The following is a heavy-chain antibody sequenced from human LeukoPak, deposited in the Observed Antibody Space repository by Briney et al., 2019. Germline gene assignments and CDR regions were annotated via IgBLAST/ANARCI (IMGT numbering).Heavy chain of an antibody. J-gene: IGHJ4*02. CDR3: ARDFGSFPFDY. D-gene: IGHD6-6*01. V-gene: IGHV1-2*02. CDR2: INPNSGGT. CDR1: GDTFSNYY. Sequence: ASVKVSCKASGDTFSNYYMHWVRQAPGQGLEWMGWINPNSGGTNYAQKFQGRVTMTRDTSISTAYMELSRLRSDDTAVYYCARDFGSFPFDYWGQGTLVTVSS.